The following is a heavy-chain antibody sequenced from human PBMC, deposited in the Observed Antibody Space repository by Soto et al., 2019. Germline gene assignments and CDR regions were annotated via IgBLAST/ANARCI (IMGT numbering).Heavy chain of an antibody. Sequence: PSETLSLTCAVSGGSISSSGFHGGWIRQPPGKGLEWIGSISYSGTTYSNPSLKSRVTISIDTSKNQFSLKLSSVTAADTAVYYCARHSSPYSYSDWFEPRGQGTLVTVSS. CDR1: GGSISSSGFH. CDR3: ARHSSPYSYSDWFEP. CDR2: ISYSGTT. J-gene: IGHJ5*02. D-gene: IGHD1-26*01. V-gene: IGHV4-39*01.